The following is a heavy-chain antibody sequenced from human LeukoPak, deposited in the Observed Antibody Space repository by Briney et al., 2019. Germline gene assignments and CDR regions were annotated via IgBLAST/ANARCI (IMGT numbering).Heavy chain of an antibody. V-gene: IGHV3-21*01. D-gene: IGHD5-18*01. CDR3: ARERGYTYNFDY. J-gene: IGHJ4*02. CDR1: GFTFSSYN. CDR2: ISSSSSYI. Sequence: PGGSLRLSCAASGFTFSSYNINWVRQAPGKGLEWVSSISSSSSYIYYADSVKGRFTISRDNAKNSLYLQMNSLRAEDTAVYYCARERGYTYNFDYWGQGTPVTVSS.